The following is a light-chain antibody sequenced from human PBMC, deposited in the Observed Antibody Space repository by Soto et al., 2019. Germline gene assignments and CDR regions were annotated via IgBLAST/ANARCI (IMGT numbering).Light chain of an antibody. Sequence: EIVLTQSPATLSLSPGERATLSCRASQSVSSYLAWYQQKPGRAPRLLIYDASNRATGIPARFSGSGSGTDFTLTISSLEHEDFAVYYCQQRSNWPPFTFGPGTKVDIK. V-gene: IGKV3-11*01. J-gene: IGKJ3*01. CDR1: QSVSSY. CDR3: QQRSNWPPFT. CDR2: DAS.